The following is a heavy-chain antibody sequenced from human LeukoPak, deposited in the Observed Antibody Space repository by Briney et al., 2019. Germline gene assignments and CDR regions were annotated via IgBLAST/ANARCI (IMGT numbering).Heavy chain of an antibody. V-gene: IGHV4-4*07. CDR3: ARDLLHDYADSTGY. J-gene: IGHJ4*02. D-gene: IGHD4-17*01. Sequence: PSETLSLICTVSGGFISSYYWSWIRQPAGKGLEWIRRIYTSGSTNYNPSLKSRVTMSVDTSKNQFSLKLSSVTAADTAVYYCARDLLHDYADSTGYWGRGTLVTVSS. CDR1: GGFISSYY. CDR2: IYTSGST.